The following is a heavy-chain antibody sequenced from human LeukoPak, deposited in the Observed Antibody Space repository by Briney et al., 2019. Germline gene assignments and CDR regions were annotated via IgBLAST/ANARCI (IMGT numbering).Heavy chain of an antibody. Sequence: PSETLSLTCTVSGYSISSGYYWGWIRQPPGKGLEWIGSIYHSGSTYYNPSLESRLTISVDTSKNQFSLKLSSVTAADTAVYYCARVIGVRYYFDYWGQGTLVTVSS. D-gene: IGHD3-16*02. J-gene: IGHJ4*02. CDR2: IYHSGST. CDR3: ARVIGVRYYFDY. V-gene: IGHV4-38-2*02. CDR1: GYSISSGYY.